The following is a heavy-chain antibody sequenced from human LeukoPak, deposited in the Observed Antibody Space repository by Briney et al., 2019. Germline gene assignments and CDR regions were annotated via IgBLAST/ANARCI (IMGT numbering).Heavy chain of an antibody. J-gene: IGHJ6*03. CDR3: ARAGYDFWSGYYKDYYYYYYMDA. CDR1: GYTFTSYD. Sequence: GASVKVSCKASGYTFTSYDINWVRQATGQGLEWMGWMNPNSGNTGYAQKFQGRVTMTRNTSISTAYMELSSLRSEDTAVYYCARAGYDFWSGYYKDYYYYYYMDAWGKGTTVTVSS. D-gene: IGHD3-3*01. CDR2: MNPNSGNT. V-gene: IGHV1-8*01.